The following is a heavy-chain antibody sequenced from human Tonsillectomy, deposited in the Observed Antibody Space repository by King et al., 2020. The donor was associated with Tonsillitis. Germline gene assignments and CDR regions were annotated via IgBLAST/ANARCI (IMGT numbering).Heavy chain of an antibody. D-gene: IGHD4-17*01. CDR1: GFTFSSYG. V-gene: IGHV3-30*02. CDR3: AKVSDYGDYFDY. J-gene: IGHJ4*02. CDR2: IRYDGSNR. Sequence: VQLVESGGGVVQPGGALRLSCAASGFTFSSYGMHWVRQAPGKGLGWVAFIRYDGSNRYYAVSVKGRFTVSRDNSKNTLYLQMNSLRADDTAVYYCAKVSDYGDYFDYWGQGTLVTVSS.